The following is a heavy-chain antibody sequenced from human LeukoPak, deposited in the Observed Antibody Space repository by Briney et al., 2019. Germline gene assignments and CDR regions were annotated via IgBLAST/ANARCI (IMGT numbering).Heavy chain of an antibody. J-gene: IGHJ4*02. Sequence: PGGSLRLSCAASGFTFGSYAMSWVRQAPGKGLEWVSAISGSGVGSYYADSVKGRFTISRDNFKNTLWLQMNSLRAEDTAVYYCARLTPSSGYYRNWGQGTLVTVSS. CDR2: ISGSGVGS. CDR1: GFTFGSYA. V-gene: IGHV3-23*01. D-gene: IGHD3-22*01. CDR3: ARLTPSSGYYRN.